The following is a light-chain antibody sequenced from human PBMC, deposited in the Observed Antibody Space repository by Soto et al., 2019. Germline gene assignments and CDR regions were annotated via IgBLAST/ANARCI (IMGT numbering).Light chain of an antibody. CDR1: SSDVGGYNY. Sequence: QSALTQPASVSGSPGQSITISCTGTSSDVGGYNYVSWYQQHPGKAPKLMIYEVSNRPSGVPDRFSGSKSGTTASLTVSGLQAEDEADYYCSSYTGSNDVVFGGGTKLTVL. CDR2: EVS. J-gene: IGLJ2*01. V-gene: IGLV2-8*01. CDR3: SSYTGSNDVV.